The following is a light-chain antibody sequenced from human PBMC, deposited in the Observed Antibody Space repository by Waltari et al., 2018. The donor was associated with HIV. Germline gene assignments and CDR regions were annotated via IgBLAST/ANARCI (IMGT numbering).Light chain of an antibody. Sequence: YVLTQPPSVSVAPGEAARISCGGNNIEDKTVHWYQQKPGQAPVLVIYYNDDRPSGIPERFSGSNSQNTATLTISRVEAGDDADYYCQVWDDIIGPYVVFGGGTKLTVL. J-gene: IGLJ3*02. V-gene: IGLV3-21*04. CDR3: QVWDDIIGPYVV. CDR2: YND. CDR1: NIEDKT.